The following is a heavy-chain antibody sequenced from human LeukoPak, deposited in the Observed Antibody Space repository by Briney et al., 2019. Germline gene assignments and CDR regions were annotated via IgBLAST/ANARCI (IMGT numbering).Heavy chain of an antibody. Sequence: PSETLSLTCTVSGGSISSYYWSWIRQPPGKGLEWIGYIYYSGSTNYNPSFKSRVTISVDTSKNQFSLKLSSVTAADTAVYYCARIEAVTRGYNHAYYFDYWGQGTLVTVSS. D-gene: IGHD5-18*01. CDR3: ARIEAVTRGYNHAYYFDY. V-gene: IGHV4-59*01. CDR2: IYYSGST. CDR1: GGSISSYY. J-gene: IGHJ4*02.